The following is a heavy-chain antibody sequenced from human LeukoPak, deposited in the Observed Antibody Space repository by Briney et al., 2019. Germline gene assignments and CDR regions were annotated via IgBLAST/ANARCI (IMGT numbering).Heavy chain of an antibody. Sequence: SQTLSLTCSVYGGSISSGDYSSSWIRQHPGKGLEWIGSIPPSGNTYYNPSLKSRVTISVDSSNNQFSVKLSSVTAADTAVYCFARNFNSYKAFTIWGRGAMVTVSS. D-gene: IGHD2/OR15-2a*01. CDR2: IPPSGNT. CDR3: ARNFNSYKAFTI. CDR1: GGSISSGDYS. J-gene: IGHJ3*02. V-gene: IGHV4-31*03.